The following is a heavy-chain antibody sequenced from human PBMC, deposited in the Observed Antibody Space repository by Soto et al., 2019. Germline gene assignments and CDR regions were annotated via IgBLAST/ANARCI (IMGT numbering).Heavy chain of an antibody. CDR1: GGSISSYY. Sequence: SETLSLTCTVSGGSISSYYWSWIRQPAGKGLEWIGRIYTSGSTNYNPSLKSRATMSVDTSKNQFSLKLSSVTAADTAVYYCERDIGTAMVSDDFDIWGQGTMVTVSS. D-gene: IGHD5-18*01. J-gene: IGHJ3*02. CDR3: ERDIGTAMVSDDFDI. V-gene: IGHV4-4*07. CDR2: IYTSGST.